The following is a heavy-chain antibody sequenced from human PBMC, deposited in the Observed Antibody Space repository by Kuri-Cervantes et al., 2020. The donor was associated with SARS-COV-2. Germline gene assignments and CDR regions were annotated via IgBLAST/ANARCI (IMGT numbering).Heavy chain of an antibody. V-gene: IGHV4-30-4*08. CDR2: IYYSGST. CDR1: GGPISSGDYY. Sequence: SETLSLTCTVSGGPISSGDYYWSWIRQPPGKGLEWIGYIYYSGSTYYNPSLKSRVTISVDTSKNQFSLKLSSVTAADTAVYYCAAWVVTTWGAFDIWGQGTMVTVSS. D-gene: IGHD4-23*01. J-gene: IGHJ3*02. CDR3: AAWVVTTWGAFDI.